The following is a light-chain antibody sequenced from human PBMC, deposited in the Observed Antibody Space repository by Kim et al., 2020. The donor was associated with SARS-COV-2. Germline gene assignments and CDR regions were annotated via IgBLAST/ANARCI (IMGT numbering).Light chain of an antibody. Sequence: APGETATITCGGSDIGTKGVHWYQQKPGQAPVLVIYNQIHRPSGIPDRFSASNSGSTATLTIARVEDGDEADYYCQVWDSNSDHVLFGGGTKLTVL. V-gene: IGLV3-21*01. CDR3: QVWDSNSDHVL. J-gene: IGLJ3*02. CDR1: DIGTKG. CDR2: NQI.